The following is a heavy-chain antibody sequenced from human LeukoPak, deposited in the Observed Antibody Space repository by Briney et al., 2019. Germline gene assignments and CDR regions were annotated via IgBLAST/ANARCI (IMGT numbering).Heavy chain of an antibody. CDR3: ASYYDSSEGDAFDI. CDR1: GFTFDDYA. Sequence: GGSLRLSCAASGFTFDDYAMNWVRQAPGKGLEWVSGISWTSSSMGYADSVKGRFTISRDNAKNSLYLQMNSLRAEDTAVYYCASYYDSSEGDAFDIWGQGTMVTVSS. J-gene: IGHJ3*02. V-gene: IGHV3-9*01. CDR2: ISWTSSSM. D-gene: IGHD3-22*01.